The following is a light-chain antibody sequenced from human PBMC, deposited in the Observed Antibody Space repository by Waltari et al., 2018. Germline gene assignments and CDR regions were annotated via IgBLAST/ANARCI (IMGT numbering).Light chain of an antibody. J-gene: IGKJ1*01. Sequence: DIQMTQSPSSLSASVGDRVTIPCRASPSISSYLNWYQQKPGQAPTLLIYAASSLQSGVPSRFSGSGAGTDFTLTISSLQPEDFATYYCQQSYSTPWTFGQGTKVEIK. CDR2: AAS. CDR1: PSISSY. CDR3: QQSYSTPWT. V-gene: IGKV1-39*01.